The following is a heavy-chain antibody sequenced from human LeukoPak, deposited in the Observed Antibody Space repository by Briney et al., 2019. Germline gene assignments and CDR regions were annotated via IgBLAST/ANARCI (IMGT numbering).Heavy chain of an antibody. CDR2: IYSGGST. J-gene: IGHJ4*02. V-gene: IGHV3-66*01. CDR1: GFTVSSNY. D-gene: IGHD2-15*01. Sequence: GGSLRLSCAASGFTVSSNYMSWVRQAPGKGLEWVSVIYSGGSTYYADSVKGRFTISRDNSKNTLYLQMNSLRAEDTAVYYCVTSLVVVVAATNDYWGQGTLVTVSS. CDR3: VTSLVVVVAATNDY.